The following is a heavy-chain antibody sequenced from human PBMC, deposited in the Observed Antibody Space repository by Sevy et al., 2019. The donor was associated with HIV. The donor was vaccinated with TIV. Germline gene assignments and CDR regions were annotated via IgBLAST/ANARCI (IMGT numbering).Heavy chain of an antibody. J-gene: IGHJ5*02. CDR3: AREGGARVGAILFNWFDP. Sequence: GESLKISCKASGYTFTSYYMHWVRQAPGQGLEWMGIINPSGGSTSYAQKFQGRVTMTRDTSTSTVYMELSSLRSEDTAVYYCAREGGARVGAILFNWFDPWGQGTLVTVSS. CDR2: INPSGGST. V-gene: IGHV1-46*01. D-gene: IGHD1-26*01. CDR1: GYTFTSYY.